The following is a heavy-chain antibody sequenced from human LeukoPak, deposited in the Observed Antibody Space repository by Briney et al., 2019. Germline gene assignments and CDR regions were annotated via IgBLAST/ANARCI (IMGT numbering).Heavy chain of an antibody. D-gene: IGHD3-22*01. CDR3: ASEDNTGSSAY. V-gene: IGHV3-30*02. Sequence: GSLRLSCAASGFTFSSYGMHWVRQAPGKGLEWVAFIRYGGNDKYYVDSVKGRFTISRDNSRNTLYLQMSSLRGDDTALYCCASEDNTGSSAYWGQGTLVTVSS. CDR1: GFTFSSYG. J-gene: IGHJ4*02. CDR2: IRYGGNDK.